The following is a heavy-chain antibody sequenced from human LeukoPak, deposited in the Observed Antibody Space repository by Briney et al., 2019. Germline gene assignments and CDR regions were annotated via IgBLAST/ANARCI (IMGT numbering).Heavy chain of an antibody. CDR2: ITSDGFST. CDR3: ARGEPDYGGTFDI. D-gene: IGHD4-23*01. J-gene: IGHJ3*02. V-gene: IGHV3-74*03. CDR1: GFSFSATW. Sequence: GGSLRLSCAASGFSFSATWMHWVRQSPGKGLVWVARITSDGFSTTYAESVKGRFTISRDNAKNTLYLQMNSLRAEDTAVYYCARGEPDYGGTFDIWGQGTMVTVSS.